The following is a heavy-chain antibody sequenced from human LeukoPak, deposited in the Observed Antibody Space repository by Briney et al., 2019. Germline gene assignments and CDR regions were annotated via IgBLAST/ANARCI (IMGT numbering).Heavy chain of an antibody. V-gene: IGHV3-53*01. J-gene: IGHJ6*02. Sequence: GGSLRLSCAASGFTVSSNYMNWVRQAPGKGLEWVSVIYSGGSTYYAGSVKGRFTISRDNSKDTLYVQMNSLRVDDTAVYYCAKGFSYYYYYGMDVWGQGTTVTV. D-gene: IGHD3-10*01. CDR2: IYSGGST. CDR1: GFTVSSNY. CDR3: AKGFSYYYYYGMDV.